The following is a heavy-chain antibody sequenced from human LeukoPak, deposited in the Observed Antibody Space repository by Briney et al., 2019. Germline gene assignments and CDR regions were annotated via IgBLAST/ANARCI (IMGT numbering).Heavy chain of an antibody. D-gene: IGHD2-8*02. V-gene: IGHV1-2*06. Sequence: GASVKVSCKASGYTFTDYYMHWVRQAPGQGLEWMGRINPNSGGTNYAQKFQGRVTMTRDTSISTAYMDLSSLRSDDTAVYYCARSTGHYFDYWGQESWSPSPQ. CDR1: GYTFTDYY. CDR3: ARSTGHYFDY. J-gene: IGHJ4*01. CDR2: INPNSGGT.